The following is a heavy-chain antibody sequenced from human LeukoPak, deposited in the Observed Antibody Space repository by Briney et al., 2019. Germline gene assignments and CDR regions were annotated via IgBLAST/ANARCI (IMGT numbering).Heavy chain of an antibody. CDR3: ARDKGVVPAAAMFYLDY. D-gene: IGHD2-2*01. J-gene: IGHJ4*02. V-gene: IGHV1-46*01. CDR1: GYSFTSYY. Sequence: ASVKVSCKASGYSFTSYYIHWVRQAPGQGLERLGIINPRGGSRSYPQNFHGRVTMTRDTSTSTVHMELSSLRSDDTAVYYCARDKGVVPAAAMFYLDYWGQGTLVTVSS. CDR2: INPRGGSR.